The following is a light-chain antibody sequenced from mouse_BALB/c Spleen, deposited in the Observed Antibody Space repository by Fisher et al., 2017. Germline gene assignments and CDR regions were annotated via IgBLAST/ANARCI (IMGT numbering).Light chain of an antibody. CDR2: DTS. V-gene: IGKV4-59*01. CDR3: QQWSSNPPT. Sequence: IVMTQSPAIMSASPGEKVTMPCRPSPSVSSSYLHWYQQKSGTSPKRWIYDTSKLASGVPARFSGSGSGTSYSLTISSMEAEDAATYYCQQWSSNPPTFGGGTKLEIK. J-gene: IGKJ2*01. CDR1: PSVSS.